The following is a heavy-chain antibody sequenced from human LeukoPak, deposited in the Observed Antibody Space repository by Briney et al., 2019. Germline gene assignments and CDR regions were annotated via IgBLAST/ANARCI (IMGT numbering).Heavy chain of an antibody. D-gene: IGHD3-10*01. Sequence: GGSLRLSCAASGFTFSDYYMSWIRQAPGKGLEWVSYISSSGSTIYYADSVKGRFTISRDNAKNSLYLQMNSLRAEDTAVYYCAKVIKELLWFGELLSEIDYWGQGTLVTVSS. J-gene: IGHJ4*02. CDR1: GFTFSDYY. CDR3: AKVIKELLWFGELLSEIDY. V-gene: IGHV3-11*01. CDR2: ISSSGSTI.